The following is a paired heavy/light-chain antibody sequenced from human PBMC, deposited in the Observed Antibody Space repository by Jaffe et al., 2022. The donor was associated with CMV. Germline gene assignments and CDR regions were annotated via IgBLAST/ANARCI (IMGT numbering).Light chain of an antibody. V-gene: IGLV3-1*01. J-gene: IGLJ2*01. CDR1: RLEDKF. CDR3: QAWDSSTAI. CDR2: QDS. Sequence: SYELTQPPSVSVSPGQSASITCSGDRLEDKFVSWYQQKPGQSPIVVIYQDSKRPSGIPERFSGSYSGNTASLTISGTQAMDEADYYCQAWDSSTAIFGGGTKLTVL.
Heavy chain of an antibody. CDR1: GDSINNYY. D-gene: IGHD6-19*01. Sequence: QVQLQESGPGLVKPSETLSLTCSVSGDSINNYYWNWIRQPPGKGLEWIGYIYYSGSTNYNPSLESRVTISLDTSKNQFSLKMNSVSAEDTAVYHCARGGDRMAVAGRYQPAWFDPWGQGTLVTVSS. CDR2: IYYSGST. V-gene: IGHV4-59*01. CDR3: ARGGDRMAVAGRYQPAWFDP. J-gene: IGHJ5*02.